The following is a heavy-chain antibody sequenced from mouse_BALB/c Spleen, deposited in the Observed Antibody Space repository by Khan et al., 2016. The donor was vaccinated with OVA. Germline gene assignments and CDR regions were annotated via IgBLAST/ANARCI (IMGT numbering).Heavy chain of an antibody. D-gene: IGHD1-2*01. CDR2: ISYSGST. J-gene: IGHJ2*01. CDR1: GYSITSGYG. V-gene: IGHV3-2*02. CDR3: ARTARIKY. Sequence: EVQLVETGPGLVKPSQSLSLTCTVTGYSITSGYGWNWIRQFPGNKLEWMGYISYSGSTNYNPSLKSRISITRDTSKNQFFLQLNSVTTEDTATYYCARTARIKYWGQGTTPTVSS.